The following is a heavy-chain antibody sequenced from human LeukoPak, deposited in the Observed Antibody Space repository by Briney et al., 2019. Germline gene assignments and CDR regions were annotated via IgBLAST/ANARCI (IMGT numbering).Heavy chain of an antibody. Sequence: SVKVSCKVSGYTLTELSMHWVRQAPGKGLEWMGGFDPEDGETIYAQKFQGRVTMTEDTSTDTAYMELSSLRSEDTAVYYCATDTYYYDSSGYLYYWGQGTLVTVSS. CDR2: FDPEDGET. CDR1: GYTLTELS. V-gene: IGHV1-24*01. CDR3: ATDTYYYDSSGYLYY. J-gene: IGHJ4*02. D-gene: IGHD3-22*01.